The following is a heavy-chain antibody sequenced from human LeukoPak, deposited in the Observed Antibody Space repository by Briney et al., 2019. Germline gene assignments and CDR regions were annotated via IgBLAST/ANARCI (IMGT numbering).Heavy chain of an antibody. Sequence: ASVQVSCKASGYTFTDYHLHWVRQAPRQGLEWMGWINPDSGGANYAQKFQGRVTMTRDTSISTAYMELSRLKSDDTAVYYCARVGADYGPWGQGTLVTVSS. CDR3: ARVGADYGP. CDR2: INPDSGGA. J-gene: IGHJ4*02. CDR1: GYTFTDYH. D-gene: IGHD4/OR15-4a*01. V-gene: IGHV1-2*02.